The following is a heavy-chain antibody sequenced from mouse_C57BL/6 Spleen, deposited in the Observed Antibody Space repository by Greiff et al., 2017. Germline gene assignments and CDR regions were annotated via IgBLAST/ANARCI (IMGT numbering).Heavy chain of an antibody. D-gene: IGHD4-1*01. Sequence: DVKLVESGGGLVKPGGSLKLSCAASGFTFSDYGMHWVRQAPEKGLEWVAYISSGSSTIYYADTVKGRFTISRDNAKNTLFLQMTSLRSEDTAMYYCARLGSWVGAMDYWGQGTSVTVSS. V-gene: IGHV5-17*01. J-gene: IGHJ4*01. CDR3: ARLGSWVGAMDY. CDR1: GFTFSDYG. CDR2: ISSGSSTI.